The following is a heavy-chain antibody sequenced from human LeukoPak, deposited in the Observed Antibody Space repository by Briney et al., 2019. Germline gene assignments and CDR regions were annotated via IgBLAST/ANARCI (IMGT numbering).Heavy chain of an antibody. V-gene: IGHV3-23*01. CDR1: DFSFITYA. D-gene: IGHD3-10*01. Sequence: PGGSLRLSCAAPDFSFITYAMSWVRQAPGKGLEWVSTISGVGDATYYADSVKGRFTISRDNSKNTLDLQMNSLRAEDTAVYYCARDSLMLRGPLVIYYFDFWGQGTPVTVSS. CDR2: ISGVGDAT. J-gene: IGHJ4*02. CDR3: ARDSLMLRGPLVIYYFDF.